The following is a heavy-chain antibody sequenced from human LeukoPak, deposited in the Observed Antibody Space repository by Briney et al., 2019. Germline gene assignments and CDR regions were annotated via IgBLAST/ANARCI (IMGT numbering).Heavy chain of an antibody. V-gene: IGHV3-48*03. Sequence: GGSLRLSCAASGFTFSSYEMNWVRQAPGKGLEWVSYISSSGSTIYYADSVKGRFTISRDNAKNSLYLQMNSLRAEDTAVYYCARQGRYCSGGSCYNAFDIWGQGTMVTVSS. D-gene: IGHD2-15*01. CDR1: GFTFSSYE. CDR2: ISSSGSTI. J-gene: IGHJ3*02. CDR3: ARQGRYCSGGSCYNAFDI.